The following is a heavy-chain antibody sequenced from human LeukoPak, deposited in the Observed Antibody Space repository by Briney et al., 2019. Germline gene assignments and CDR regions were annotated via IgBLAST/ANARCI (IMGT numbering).Heavy chain of an antibody. CDR1: GFTFSSYA. CDR3: AREPYSGYEETYYFDY. CDR2: ISSSSSYI. Sequence: GGSLRLSCAASGFTFSSYAMSWVRQAPGKGLEWVSSISSSSSYIYYADSVKGRFTISRDNAKNSLYLQMNSLRAEDTAVYYCAREPYSGYEETYYFDYWGQGTLVTVSS. D-gene: IGHD5-12*01. J-gene: IGHJ4*02. V-gene: IGHV3-21*01.